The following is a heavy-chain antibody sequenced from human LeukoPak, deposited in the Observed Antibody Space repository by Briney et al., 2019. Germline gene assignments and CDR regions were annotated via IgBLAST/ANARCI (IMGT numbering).Heavy chain of an antibody. D-gene: IGHD6-13*01. CDR3: ARRLSAAGRIPWYDP. Sequence: SQTLSLTCTVSGDSITNYNYYWSWVRQPAGKGLEWIGRVYPRGNTNYNPYNPSLTGRVSISIDASKNQFSLKLTSVTAADTAVYYCARRLSAAGRIPWYDPWGQGILVTVSS. CDR2: VYPRGNT. CDR1: GDSITNYNYY. J-gene: IGHJ5*02. V-gene: IGHV4-61*02.